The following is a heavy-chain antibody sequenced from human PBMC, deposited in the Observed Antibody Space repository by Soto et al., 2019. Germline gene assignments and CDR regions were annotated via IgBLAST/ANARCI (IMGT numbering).Heavy chain of an antibody. CDR2: INHTGGT. CDR1: GGSVNGYY. D-gene: IGHD3-3*01. Sequence: SETLSLTCAVYGGSVNGYYWNWIRQPPGKGLEWIGEINHTGGTHYNPSLKSRVTMSVDTSKNQFSLRLSSVTAADMAIYYCATRITVFGLLIPPFDPWGQGTQVTVSS. V-gene: IGHV4-34*01. CDR3: ATRITVFGLLIPPFDP. J-gene: IGHJ5*02.